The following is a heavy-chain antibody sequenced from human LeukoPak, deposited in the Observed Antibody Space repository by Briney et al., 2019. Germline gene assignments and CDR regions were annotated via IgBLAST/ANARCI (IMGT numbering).Heavy chain of an antibody. CDR2: ISYDGSNE. CDR3: AKWMYYYDSSGFDY. J-gene: IGHJ4*02. Sequence: GGSLRPSCAASGSTSSSYAMHWVRQAPGKELKWVAVISYDGSNEYYADSMKGRFTISRDNSKNTLYLQMNSLRAEDTAVYYCAKWMYYYDSSGFDYWGQGTLVTVSS. D-gene: IGHD3-22*01. CDR1: GSTSSSYA. V-gene: IGHV3-30*18.